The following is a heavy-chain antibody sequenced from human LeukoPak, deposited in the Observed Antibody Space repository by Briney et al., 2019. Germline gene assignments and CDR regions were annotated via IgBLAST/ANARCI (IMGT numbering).Heavy chain of an antibody. CDR1: GASISSGSYY. CDR3: ARDANCGGDCYSPY. D-gene: IGHD2-21*02. J-gene: IGHJ4*02. Sequence: PSETLSLTCAVSGASISSGSYYWTWIRQSAGKGLEWIGRIYISGSTTYNPSLKSRVTISLDTSKNQFSLKLSSVTAADTAVYYCARDANCGGDCYSPYWGQGTLVTVSS. CDR2: IYISGST. V-gene: IGHV4-61*02.